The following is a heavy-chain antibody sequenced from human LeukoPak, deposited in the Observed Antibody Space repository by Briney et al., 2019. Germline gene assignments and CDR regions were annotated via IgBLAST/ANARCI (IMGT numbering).Heavy chain of an antibody. D-gene: IGHD2-2*01. CDR2: IWYDGSNK. CDR3: ARDLDDSSTFDY. Sequence: GGSLRLSCAASGFTFSSYAMSWVRQAPGKGLEWVAVIWYDGSNKYYADSVKGRFTISRDNSKNTLYLQMNSLRAEDTAVYYCARDLDDSSTFDYWGQGTLVTVSS. J-gene: IGHJ4*02. CDR1: GFTFSSYA. V-gene: IGHV3-33*08.